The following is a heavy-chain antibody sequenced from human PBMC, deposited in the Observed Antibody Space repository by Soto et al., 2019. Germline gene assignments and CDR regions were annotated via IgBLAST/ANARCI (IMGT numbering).Heavy chain of an antibody. D-gene: IGHD1-26*01. J-gene: IGHJ4*02. CDR2: IYYSGST. CDR1: GGSISSREYY. V-gene: IGHV4-31*02. Sequence: QVQLQESGPGLVKPSQTLSLICIVSGGSISSREYYWNWIRQHPGKGLEWIGNIYYSGSTYYNPSLERRVTISVDTSKNQFSLRLNSVTAADTAVYYCAVGPNPYFFDYWGQGTLVTVSS. CDR3: AVGPNPYFFDY.